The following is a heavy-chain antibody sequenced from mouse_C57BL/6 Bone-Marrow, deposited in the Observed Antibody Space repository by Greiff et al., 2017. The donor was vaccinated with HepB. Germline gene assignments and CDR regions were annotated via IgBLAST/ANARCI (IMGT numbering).Heavy chain of an antibody. J-gene: IGHJ2*01. V-gene: IGHV1-50*01. CDR2: IDPSDSYT. CDR1: GYTFTSYW. CDR3: ARWTGLRQYFDY. D-gene: IGHD2-4*01. Sequence: QVQLQQPGAELVKPGASVKLSCKASGYTFTSYWMQWVKQRPGQGLEWIGEIDPSDSYTNYNQKFKGKATLTVDTSSSAAYMQLSSLTSEDSAVYYCARWTGLRQYFDYWGQGTTLTVSS.